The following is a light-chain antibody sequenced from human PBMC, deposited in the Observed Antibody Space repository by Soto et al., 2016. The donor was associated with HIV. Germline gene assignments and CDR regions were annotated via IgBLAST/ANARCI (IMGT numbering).Light chain of an antibody. CDR1: QVISNS. CDR2: DAT. Sequence: DIQMTQSPSSLSASIGDRVTITCRASQVISNSLAWYQQRPGKPPKLLVFDATRLESGVPSRFSGSGSGTDYSLTISSLQPEDFATYYCQQYQTEEGTFGQGTTVEIK. V-gene: IGKV1-NL1*01. J-gene: IGKJ1*01. CDR3: QQYQTEEGT.